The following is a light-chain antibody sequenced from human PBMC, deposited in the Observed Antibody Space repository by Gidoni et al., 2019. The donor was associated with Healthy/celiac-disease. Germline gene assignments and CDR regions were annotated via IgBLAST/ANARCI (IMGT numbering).Light chain of an antibody. Sequence: IHMTQSPSSLSASVGDRVTITCRASQSVNSYLNWYPQKPGKAPNLLIYIVSRLQSGVPSRFSGSGSGTDFTLTITSLQPEDFATYYCQQSYSTPYTFGQGTRLEIK. CDR2: IVS. CDR3: QQSYSTPYT. J-gene: IGKJ2*01. CDR1: QSVNSY. V-gene: IGKV1-39*01.